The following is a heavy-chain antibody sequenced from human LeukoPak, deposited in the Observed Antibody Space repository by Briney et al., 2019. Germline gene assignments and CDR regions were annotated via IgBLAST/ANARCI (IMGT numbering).Heavy chain of an antibody. Sequence: ASVKVSCKASGGTFSRYAISWVRQAPVQGLEWMGGIIPIFGTANYAQKFQGRVTITADESTSTAYMELSSLRSEDTAVYYCARQLEYYGGFDPWGQGTLVTVSS. J-gene: IGHJ5*02. CDR3: ARQLEYYGGFDP. CDR1: GGTFSRYA. D-gene: IGHD3-10*01. CDR2: IIPIFGTA. V-gene: IGHV1-69*01.